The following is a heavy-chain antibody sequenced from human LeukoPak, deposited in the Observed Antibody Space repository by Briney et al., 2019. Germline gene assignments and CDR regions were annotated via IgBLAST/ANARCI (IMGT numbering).Heavy chain of an antibody. J-gene: IGHJ4*02. CDR2: INHSGSI. CDR1: GGSFSGYY. V-gene: IGHV4-34*01. Sequence: SETLSLTCAVYGGSFSGYYWSWVRQPPGKGLEWIAEINHSGSINYSPSLKSRVSISGDTSRNQFFLKLSSVTATDTAVYYCARMSNSSPIIDYWGQGTLVTVSS. CDR3: ARMSNSSPIIDY. D-gene: IGHD6-13*01.